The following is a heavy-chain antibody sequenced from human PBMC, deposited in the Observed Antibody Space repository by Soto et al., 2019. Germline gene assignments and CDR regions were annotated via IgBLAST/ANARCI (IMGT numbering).Heavy chain of an antibody. CDR3: AKGSCSSSSCSRGYFDF. CDR2: ISGGGGGA. V-gene: IGHV3-23*01. Sequence: GGSLRLSCAASAFTFSSYAMSWVRQAPGKGLEWVSGISGGGGGAYYTDSVKGRFTISRDNSQNTLYLQMNSLRADDTAIYYCAKGSCSSSSCSRGYFDFWGQGTLVTVSS. D-gene: IGHD2-2*01. J-gene: IGHJ4*02. CDR1: AFTFSSYA.